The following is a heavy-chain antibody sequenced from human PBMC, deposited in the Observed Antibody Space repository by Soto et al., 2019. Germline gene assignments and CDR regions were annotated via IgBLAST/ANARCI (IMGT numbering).Heavy chain of an antibody. CDR2: ISSSSDYI. J-gene: IGHJ4*02. V-gene: IGHV3-21*06. CDR3: ARARVYATGPLDF. Sequence: PGGSLRLSCAASGFTFTSYTMNWVRQAPGKGLEWVSSISSSSDYIYYADSMKGRVTISRDNAKNSLFLDMNSLTREDTAVYYCARARVYATGPLDFWGQGTLVTVSS. D-gene: IGHD6-13*01. CDR1: GFTFTSYT.